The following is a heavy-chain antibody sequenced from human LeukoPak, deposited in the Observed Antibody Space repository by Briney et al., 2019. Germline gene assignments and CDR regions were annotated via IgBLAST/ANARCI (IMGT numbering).Heavy chain of an antibody. V-gene: IGHV3-7*04. D-gene: IGHD5-12*01. Sequence: GGSLRLSCVASAFTFRTYSMHWVRQAPGTGLEWVANIKQDGSEKFYVDSVKGRFTISRDNAKNSLYLQMNSLRAEDTAVYYCARSYSGYEQWGQGTLVTVSS. CDR3: ARSYSGYEQ. CDR1: AFTFRTYS. J-gene: IGHJ4*02. CDR2: IKQDGSEK.